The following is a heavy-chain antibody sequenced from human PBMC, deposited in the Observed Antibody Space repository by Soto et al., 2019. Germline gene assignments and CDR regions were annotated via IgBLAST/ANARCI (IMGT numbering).Heavy chain of an antibody. V-gene: IGHV3-23*01. CDR3: AKAQTRGGYYSPTGRDILVNYFDY. Sequence: GGSLRLSCAASGFTFSSYAMSWVRQAPGKGLEWVSAISGSGGSTYYADSVKGRFTISRDNSKNTLYLQMNSLRAEDTAVYYCAKAQTRGGYYSPTGRDILVNYFDYWGQGTLVTVSS. J-gene: IGHJ4*02. D-gene: IGHD3-3*01. CDR1: GFTFSSYA. CDR2: ISGSGGST.